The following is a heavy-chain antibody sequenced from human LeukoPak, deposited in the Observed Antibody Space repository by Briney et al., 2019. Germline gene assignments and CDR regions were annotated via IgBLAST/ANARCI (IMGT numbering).Heavy chain of an antibody. CDR2: INHSGST. J-gene: IGHJ6*03. D-gene: IGHD2-8*02. V-gene: IGHV4-34*01. CDR3: PRRYCSGSVCYHYYYYMDV. Sequence: PSETLSLTCAVYGGSFSGYYLSWIRQPPGKGLEWIGEINHSGSTNYNPSLKSRVTISVDTSKNQFSLKLSSVTAADTAVYYCPRRYCSGSVCYHYYYYMDVWGEGTTVTVSS. CDR1: GGSFSGYY.